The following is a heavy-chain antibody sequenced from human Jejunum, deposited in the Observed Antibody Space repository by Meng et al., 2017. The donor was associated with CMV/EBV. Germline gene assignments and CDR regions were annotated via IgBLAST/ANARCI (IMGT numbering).Heavy chain of an antibody. J-gene: IGHJ4*02. Sequence: DSVSSSYGHWIRQSPGKGLEWIGYIYYTVTSNYNPSLKSRATLSVDTSKNQISLRLTSVTAADTAVYYCARGRYCSSTSCFPFEHWGQGALVTVSS. CDR2: IYYTVTS. D-gene: IGHD2-2*01. V-gene: IGHV4-59*02. CDR1: DSVSSSY. CDR3: ARGRYCSSTSCFPFEH.